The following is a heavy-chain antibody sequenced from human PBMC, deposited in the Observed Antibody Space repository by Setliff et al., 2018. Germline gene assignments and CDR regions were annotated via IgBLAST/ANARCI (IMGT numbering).Heavy chain of an antibody. J-gene: IGHJ3*02. CDR1: GFIFSTYW. CDR2: IKQDGSDK. Sequence: ETLSLSCAASGFIFSTYWMSWVRQAPGKGLEWVANIKQDGSDKYYVDSVKGRFTISRDNAKNSLYVQMNSLRADDTAVYYCARSPANGGHDAFDIWGQGTMVTVSS. V-gene: IGHV3-7*01. D-gene: IGHD6-25*01. CDR3: ARSPANGGHDAFDI.